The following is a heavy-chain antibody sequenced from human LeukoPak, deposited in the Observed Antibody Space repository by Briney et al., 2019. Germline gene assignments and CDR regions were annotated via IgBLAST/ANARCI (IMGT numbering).Heavy chain of an antibody. CDR3: AKSGGGSCYSYVES. V-gene: IGHV3-23*01. D-gene: IGHD2-15*01. J-gene: IGHJ4*02. Sequence: GGSLRLSCAASGFSFSSYAMSWVRQTPGKGLEWVSVICGSGDSTYYADSVKGQFTISRDSSKNTLYLQTNSLRAEDTAVYYCAKSGGGSCYSYVESWGQGTLVTVSS. CDR2: ICGSGDST. CDR1: GFSFSSYA.